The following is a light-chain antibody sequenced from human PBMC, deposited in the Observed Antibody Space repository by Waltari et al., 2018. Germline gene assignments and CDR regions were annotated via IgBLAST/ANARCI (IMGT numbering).Light chain of an antibody. CDR3: SSYTSSSTRGL. CDR2: DVS. V-gene: IGLV2-14*03. Sequence: QSALTQPASVSASLGQSITISCTGTNSDVGLFPWYQQLPGKAPKLMIYDVSNRPSGVSIRFSGSKFGNTASLTISALQAEDEADYYCSSYTSSSTRGLFGGGTKLTVL. CDR1: NSDVGL. J-gene: IGLJ2*01.